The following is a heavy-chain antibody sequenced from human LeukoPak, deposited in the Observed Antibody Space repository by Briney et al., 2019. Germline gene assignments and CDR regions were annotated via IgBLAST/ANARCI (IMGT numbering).Heavy chain of an antibody. CDR3: AKDANVQLWALGTFDY. V-gene: IGHV3-23*01. Sequence: GGSLRLSCAASGFTFSSYGMSWVRQAPGKGLEWVSAISGSGGSTYYADSVKGRFTIPRDNSKNTLYLQMNSLRAEDTAVYYCAKDANVQLWALGTFDYWGQGTLVTVSS. CDR2: ISGSGGST. D-gene: IGHD5-18*01. CDR1: GFTFSSYG. J-gene: IGHJ4*02.